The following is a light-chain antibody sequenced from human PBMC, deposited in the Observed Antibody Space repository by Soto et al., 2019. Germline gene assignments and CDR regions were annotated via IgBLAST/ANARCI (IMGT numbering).Light chain of an antibody. Sequence: EIVLTQSPGTLSLSPGERATLSCRASQSVSSSYLAWYQQKPGQAPRLLIYVASSRATGIPDRFSGSGSGPDFTLTISRLEPEDFSVYYCHQYDNSPLTFGGGTKAEIK. V-gene: IGKV3-20*01. J-gene: IGKJ4*01. CDR3: HQYDNSPLT. CDR2: VAS. CDR1: QSVSSSY.